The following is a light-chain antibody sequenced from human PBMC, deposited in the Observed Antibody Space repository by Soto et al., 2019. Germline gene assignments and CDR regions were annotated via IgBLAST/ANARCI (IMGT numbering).Light chain of an antibody. CDR1: SSDVGVYKY. J-gene: IGLJ1*01. CDR3: CSYAGDYTFV. CDR2: DVI. Sequence: QSALIQPRSVSGSPGQSVTISCTGTSSDVGVYKYVSWYRQHPGKAPKLMIYDVITRPSGVPDRFSGSKSGNTASLTISGLQAEDEADYYCCSYAGDYTFVFGSRTKLTVL. V-gene: IGLV2-11*01.